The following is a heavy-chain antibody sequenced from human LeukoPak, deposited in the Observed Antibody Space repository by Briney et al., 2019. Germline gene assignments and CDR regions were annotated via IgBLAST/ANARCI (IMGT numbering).Heavy chain of an antibody. D-gene: IGHD4-17*01. Sequence: GGSLRLSCAASGFTFSSYAMHWVRQAPGKGLEWVAVISYDGSNKYYADSVKGRFTISRDNSKNTLYLQMNSLRAEDTAVYYCASLGAVPRHDHGDWADYWGQGTLVTVSS. J-gene: IGHJ4*02. CDR3: ASLGAVPRHDHGDWADY. V-gene: IGHV3-30*04. CDR1: GFTFSSYA. CDR2: ISYDGSNK.